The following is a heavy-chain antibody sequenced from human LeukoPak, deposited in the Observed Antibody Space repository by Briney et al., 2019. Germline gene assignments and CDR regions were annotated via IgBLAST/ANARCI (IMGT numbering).Heavy chain of an antibody. CDR1: GFTFSSTS. D-gene: IGHD1-26*01. J-gene: IGHJ4*02. CDR3: AREILRDGSYLIED. Sequence: GGSLRLSCAASGFTFSSTSMSWVRQAPGKGLEWVAVTVGGGDGTYYADSVKGRFTISRDNSNNTLYLQMNSLRADDTAVYYCAREILRDGSYLIEDWGQGILVTVSS. V-gene: IGHV3-23*01. CDR2: TVGGGDGT.